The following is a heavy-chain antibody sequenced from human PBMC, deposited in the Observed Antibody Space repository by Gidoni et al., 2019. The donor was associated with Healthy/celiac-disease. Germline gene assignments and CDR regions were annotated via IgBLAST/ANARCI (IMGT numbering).Heavy chain of an antibody. J-gene: IGHJ6*02. CDR1: RLTFSRYA. V-gene: IGHV3-23*01. D-gene: IGHD3-10*01. CDR3: AKGYPMVRGVILLYGIDV. Sequence: EVQLLESGGGLVQPGGSLRLPYAASRLTFSRYAFSWVRQAPGKGMEWVLSRSGSGSSTYYADSVKGRFTISRDNSKNTLYLQMNSLRVEDTAVYYCAKGYPMVRGVILLYGIDVWGQGTTVTVSS. CDR2: RSGSGSST.